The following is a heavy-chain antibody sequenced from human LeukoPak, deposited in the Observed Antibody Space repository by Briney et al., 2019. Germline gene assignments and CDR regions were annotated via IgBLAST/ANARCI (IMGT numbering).Heavy chain of an antibody. J-gene: IGHJ6*02. CDR2: INHNGNVN. V-gene: IGHV3-7*03. Sequence: GGALELSCAGSGFYFSSYWMKGGRQAPGKGVEWVASINHNGNVNYYVDSVKGRFTISRDNAKNSLYLQMSNLRAEDTAVYFCARGGGLDVWGQGATVTVSS. D-gene: IGHD3-16*01. CDR1: GFYFSSYW. CDR3: ARGGGLDV.